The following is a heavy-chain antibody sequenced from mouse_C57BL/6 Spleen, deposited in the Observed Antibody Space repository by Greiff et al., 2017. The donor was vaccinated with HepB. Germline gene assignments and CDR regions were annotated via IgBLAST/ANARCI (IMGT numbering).Heavy chain of an antibody. V-gene: IGHV1-64*01. CDR2: IHPNSGST. D-gene: IGHD4-1*01. CDR1: GYTFTSYW. J-gene: IGHJ3*01. CDR3: ARDLNGDKDRFAY. Sequence: QVQLKQPGAELVKPGASVKLSCKASGYTFTSYWMHWVKQRPGQGLEWIGMIHPNSGSTNYNEKFKSKATLTVDKSSSTAYMQLSSLTSEDSAVYYCARDLNGDKDRFAYWGQGTLVTVSA.